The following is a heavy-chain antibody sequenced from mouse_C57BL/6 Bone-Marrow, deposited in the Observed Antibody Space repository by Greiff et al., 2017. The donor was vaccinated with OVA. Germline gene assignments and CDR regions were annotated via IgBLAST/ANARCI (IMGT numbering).Heavy chain of an antibody. V-gene: IGHV1-19*01. J-gene: IGHJ4*01. CDR1: GYTFTDYY. CDR2: INPYNGGT. Sequence: VHVKQSGPVLVKPGASVKMSCKASGYTFTDYYMNWVKQSHGKSLEWIGVINPYNGGTSYNQKFKGKATLTVDKSSSTAYMELNSLTSEDSAVYYCARSDYGSSHYYAMDYWGQGTSVTVSS. D-gene: IGHD1-1*01. CDR3: ARSDYGSSHYYAMDY.